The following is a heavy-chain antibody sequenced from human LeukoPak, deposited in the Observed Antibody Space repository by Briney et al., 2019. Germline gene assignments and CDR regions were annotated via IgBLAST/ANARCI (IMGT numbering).Heavy chain of an antibody. J-gene: IGHJ4*02. D-gene: IGHD6-13*01. CDR3: ARGRSGLAAAGTYDY. Sequence: ASVKVSFKASGYTFTSSDINWVRQAAGQGLEWMGWINPNSGRTGYAQKFQGRVTMTANTSISTAYIELSSLRFDDTAVYYCARGRSGLAAAGTYDYWGQGTLITVSS. CDR1: GYTFTSSD. CDR2: INPNSGRT. V-gene: IGHV1-8*01.